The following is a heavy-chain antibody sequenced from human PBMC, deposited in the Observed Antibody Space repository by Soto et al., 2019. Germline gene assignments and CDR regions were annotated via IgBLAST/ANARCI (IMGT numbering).Heavy chain of an antibody. CDR3: ARDQGRRYYYGSGSYSYYYYYMDV. Sequence: ASVKVSCKASGYTFTGYYMHWVRQAPGQGLEWMGWINPNSGGTNYAQKFQGWVTMTRDTSISTAYMELSRLRSDDTAVYYCARDQGRRYYYGSGSYSYYYYYMDVWGKGTTVTVSS. CDR1: GYTFTGYY. V-gene: IGHV1-2*04. CDR2: INPNSGGT. J-gene: IGHJ6*03. D-gene: IGHD3-10*01.